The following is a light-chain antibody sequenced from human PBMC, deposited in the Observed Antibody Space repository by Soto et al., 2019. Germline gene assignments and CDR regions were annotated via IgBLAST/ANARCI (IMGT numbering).Light chain of an antibody. J-gene: IGLJ1*01. CDR3: CSYASSNTYV. CDR1: SSDVGFYYL. V-gene: IGLV2-23*02. CDR2: EVS. Sequence: QSVLTQPASVSGSPGQSITISCTGTSSDVGFYYLVSWYQQHPGKAPKLIIYEVSERPSGVSNRFSGSKSGNTASLTISGLQAEDEADYYCCSYASSNTYVFVTGTKVTVL.